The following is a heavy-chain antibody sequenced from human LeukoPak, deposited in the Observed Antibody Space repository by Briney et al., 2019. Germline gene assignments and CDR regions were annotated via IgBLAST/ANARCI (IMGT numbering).Heavy chain of an antibody. D-gene: IGHD3-22*01. V-gene: IGHV3-7*01. Sequence: PGGSLRLSCAASGFTFSSYWMSWVRQAPGKGLEWVANIKQDGSEKYYVDSVKGRFTISRDNAKNSLYLQMNSLRAEDTAVYYCARDTDYYDSSGPFDYWGQGTLVTVSS. CDR1: GFTFSSYW. CDR2: IKQDGSEK. J-gene: IGHJ4*02. CDR3: ARDTDYYDSSGPFDY.